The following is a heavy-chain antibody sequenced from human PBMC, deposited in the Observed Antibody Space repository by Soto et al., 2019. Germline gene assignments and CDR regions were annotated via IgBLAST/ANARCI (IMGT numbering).Heavy chain of an antibody. D-gene: IGHD5-12*01. CDR1: GFTFSSYA. CDR3: AKEWLRLKSYYYYGMDV. V-gene: IGHV3-23*01. Sequence: GGSLRLSCAVSGFTFSSYAMSWVRQAPGKGLEWVSAISGSGGSTYYADSVKGRFTISRDSSKNTLYLQMNSLRAEDTAVYYCAKEWLRLKSYYYYGMDVWGQGTTVTVSS. CDR2: ISGSGGST. J-gene: IGHJ6*02.